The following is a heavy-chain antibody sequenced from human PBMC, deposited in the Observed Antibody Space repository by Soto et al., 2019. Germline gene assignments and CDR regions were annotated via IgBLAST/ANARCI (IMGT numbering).Heavy chain of an antibody. J-gene: IGHJ4*02. D-gene: IGHD2-15*01. CDR2: IYYSGST. CDR1: GGSISSYY. CDR3: ARGDCSGGSCPWGY. Sequence: QVQLQESGPGLVKPSETLSLTCTVSGGSISSYYWSWIRQPPGKGLEWIGYIYYSGSTNFNPSLKSRVTISVDTSKNQFSLRLSSVTAADTAVYYCARGDCSGGSCPWGYWGQGTLVTVSS. V-gene: IGHV4-59*01.